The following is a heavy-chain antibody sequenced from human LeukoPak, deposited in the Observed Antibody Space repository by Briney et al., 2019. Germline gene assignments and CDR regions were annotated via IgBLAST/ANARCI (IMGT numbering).Heavy chain of an antibody. Sequence: ASVKISCKVSGYTFTDYYMHWVQQAPGKGLEWMGLVDPEDGETIYAEKFQGRVTITADTSTDTAYMELSSLRSEDTAVYYSATLRTFYNWFDPWGQGTLVTVSS. CDR3: ATLRTFYNWFDP. V-gene: IGHV1-69-2*01. CDR2: VDPEDGET. J-gene: IGHJ5*02. CDR1: GYTFTDYY. D-gene: IGHD1-14*01.